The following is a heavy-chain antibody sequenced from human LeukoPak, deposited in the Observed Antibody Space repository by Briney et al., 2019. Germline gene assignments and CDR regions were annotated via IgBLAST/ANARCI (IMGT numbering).Heavy chain of an antibody. D-gene: IGHD6-19*01. CDR1: GYTFTGYY. CDR2: INPNSGGT. J-gene: IGHJ4*02. CDR3: ARALRIAVAGAGLGY. Sequence: ASVKVSCKASGYTFTGYYMHWVRQAPGQGLEWMGWINPNSGGTNYAQKFQGRVTMTRDTSISTACMELSRLRSDDTAVYYCARALRIAVAGAGLGYWGQGTLVTVSS. V-gene: IGHV1-2*02.